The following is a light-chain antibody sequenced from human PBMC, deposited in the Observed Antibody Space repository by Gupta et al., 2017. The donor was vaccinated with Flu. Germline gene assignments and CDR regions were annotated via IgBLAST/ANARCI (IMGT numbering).Light chain of an antibody. CDR3: SSSTTTSTYV. CDR1: SSDVGGYNY. CDR2: EVS. Sequence: QSALTQPASVSGSPGQSTTISCTGTSSDVGGYNYVSWYQQSPGTAPKLMIYEVSNRPSGVSNRFSGSKSANTASLTISGLQAEDEADYYCSSSTTTSTYVFGTGTKVTVL. V-gene: IGLV2-14*01. J-gene: IGLJ1*01.